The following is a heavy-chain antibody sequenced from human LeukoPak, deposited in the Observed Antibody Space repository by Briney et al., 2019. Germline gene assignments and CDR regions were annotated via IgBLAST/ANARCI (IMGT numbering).Heavy chain of an antibody. CDR1: GFSLSTSGVG. CDR3: AHRPLGDTAMVYFDY. D-gene: IGHD5-18*01. Sequence: ESGPTLVKPTQTLTLTCTFSGFSLSTSGVGVGWIRQPPGKALEWLALIYWDDDKRYSPSLKSRLTITKDTSKNQVVLTMTNMDPVDTATYYCAHRPLGDTAMVYFDYWGQGTLVTVSS. V-gene: IGHV2-5*02. J-gene: IGHJ4*02. CDR2: IYWDDDK.